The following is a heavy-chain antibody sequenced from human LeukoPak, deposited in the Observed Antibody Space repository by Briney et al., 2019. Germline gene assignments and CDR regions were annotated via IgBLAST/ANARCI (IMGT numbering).Heavy chain of an antibody. CDR1: GGSIGSYY. CDR3: ARDRAYSSVWYYFDS. CDR2: IYYSGST. D-gene: IGHD6-19*01. Sequence: SSETLSLTCTVSGGSIGSYYWSWIRQPPGKGLEWIGYIYYSGSTNYNPSLKSRVTISVDTSKNQFFLKLSSVTTAHTAVYYCARDRAYSSVWYYFDSWGQGTLVTVSS. J-gene: IGHJ4*02. V-gene: IGHV4-59*01.